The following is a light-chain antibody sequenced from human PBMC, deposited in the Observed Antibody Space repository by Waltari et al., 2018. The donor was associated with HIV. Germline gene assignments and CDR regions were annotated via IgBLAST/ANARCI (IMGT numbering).Light chain of an antibody. V-gene: IGLV1-47*01. Sequence: QSVLTQPPSASGTTGQRVIHSCSGSYSNMGTNHAHWYPQPPGPAPKLLLHRHNQRPSGVPGLFSGSKSGTSASLAISGLRSEDEADYYCAAWADNLNGPVVFGGGTKLTVL. CDR2: RHN. CDR3: AAWADNLNGPVV. CDR1: YSNMGTNH. J-gene: IGLJ2*01.